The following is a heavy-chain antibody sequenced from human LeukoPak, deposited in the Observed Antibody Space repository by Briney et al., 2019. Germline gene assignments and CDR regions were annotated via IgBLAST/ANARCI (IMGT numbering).Heavy chain of an antibody. CDR2: IIPIFGTA. V-gene: IGHV1-69*13. CDR1: GGTFSSYA. CDR3: AREPGIAAAGRNWFDP. Sequence: ASVKVSCKASGGTFSSYAISWVRQAPGQGLEWMGGIIPIFGTANYAQKFQGRVTITADESTSTAYMELSSLRSEDTAVYYCAREPGIAAAGRNWFDPWGQGTLVTVSS. J-gene: IGHJ5*02. D-gene: IGHD6-13*01.